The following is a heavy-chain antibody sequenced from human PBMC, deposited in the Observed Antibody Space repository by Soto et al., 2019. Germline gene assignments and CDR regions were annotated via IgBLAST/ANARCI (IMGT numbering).Heavy chain of an antibody. D-gene: IGHD1-1*01. CDR3: TTVFDSAWMGYYYYYMDV. J-gene: IGHJ6*03. Sequence: EVQLVESGGGLVKPGGSLRLSCAASGFTFSNAWMSWVRQAPGKGLEWVGRIKSKTDGGTTDYAAHVKGRFTSSRDDSKNTLYLQMNSLKTEDTAVYYCTTVFDSAWMGYYYYYMDVWGKGTTVTVSS. CDR2: IKSKTDGGTT. CDR1: GFTFSNAW. V-gene: IGHV3-15*01.